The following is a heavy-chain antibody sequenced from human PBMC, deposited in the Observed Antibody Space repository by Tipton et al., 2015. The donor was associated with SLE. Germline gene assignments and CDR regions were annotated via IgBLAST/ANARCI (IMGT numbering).Heavy chain of an antibody. J-gene: IGHJ6*03. CDR1: GASISSGSYY. CDR2: IYGSGTT. CDR3: AREDRGGDYYYHYMDV. Sequence: TLSLTCTVSGASISSGSYYWSWIRQHPGKGLEWIGYIYGSGTTYSNPSLKSRVTMSVDTSKNQFSLKLTSVTAADTAFYYCAREDRGGDYYYHYMDVWGKGLMVTVSS. D-gene: IGHD3-10*01. V-gene: IGHV4-30-4*01.